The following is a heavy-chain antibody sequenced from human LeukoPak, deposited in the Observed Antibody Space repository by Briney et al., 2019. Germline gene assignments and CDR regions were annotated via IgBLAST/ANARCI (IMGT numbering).Heavy chain of an antibody. Sequence: GESLKISCKGSGYSFTTYWIGWVRQMPGKGLEWVAVIYPDDSDIRYSPSFQGQVTISADKSISTAYLQWSSLKASDTAMYYCARREDEGACHYWGQGTLVTVSS. CDR1: GYSFTTYW. J-gene: IGHJ4*02. CDR3: ARREDEGACHY. V-gene: IGHV5-51*01. CDR2: IYPDDSDI. D-gene: IGHD1-26*01.